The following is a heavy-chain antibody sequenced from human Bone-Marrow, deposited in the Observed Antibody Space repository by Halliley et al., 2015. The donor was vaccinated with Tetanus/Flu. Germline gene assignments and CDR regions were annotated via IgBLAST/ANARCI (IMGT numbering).Heavy chain of an antibody. J-gene: IGHJ4*02. D-gene: IGHD3-3*01. CDR2: ISFDGTYI. CDR3: AREGAIRRVIFTYFFDS. V-gene: IGHV3-21*06. Sequence: SISFDGTYIYYGDSVRGRFTISRDDAKNSLYLQMNSLRAEDTAVYYCAREGAIRRVIFTYFFDSWGQGTLVTVSS.